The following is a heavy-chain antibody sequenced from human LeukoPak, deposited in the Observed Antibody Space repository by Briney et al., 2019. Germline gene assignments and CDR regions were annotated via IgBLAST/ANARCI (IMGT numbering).Heavy chain of an antibody. CDR3: ARRNMPGYISGWYYFDY. V-gene: IGHV5-51*01. CDR1: GYSFTSYW. Sequence: LGESLKTSCKGSGYSFTSYWIGWVRQMPGKGLEWMGIIYPGDSDTRYSPSFQGQVTISADKSISTAYLQWSSLKASDTAMYYCARRNMPGYISGWYYFDYWGQGTLVTVSS. D-gene: IGHD6-19*01. J-gene: IGHJ4*02. CDR2: IYPGDSDT.